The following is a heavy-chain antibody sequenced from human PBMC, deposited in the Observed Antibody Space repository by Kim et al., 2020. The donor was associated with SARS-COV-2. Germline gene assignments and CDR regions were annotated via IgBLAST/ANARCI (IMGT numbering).Heavy chain of an antibody. CDR3: ARVVAGNGYSSSWYTPKLLTTVTTFDY. J-gene: IGHJ4*02. CDR2: INTNTGNP. CDR1: GYTFTSYA. V-gene: IGHV7-4-1*02. D-gene: IGHD6-13*01. Sequence: ASVKVSCKASGYTFTSYAMNWVRQAPGQGLEWMGWINTNTGNPTYAQGFTGRFVFSLDTSVSTAYLQISSLKAEDTAVYYCARVVAGNGYSSSWYTPKLLTTVTTFDYWGQGTLVTVSS.